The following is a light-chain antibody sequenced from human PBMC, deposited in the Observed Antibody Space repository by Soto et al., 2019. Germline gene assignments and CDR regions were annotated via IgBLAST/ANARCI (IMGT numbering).Light chain of an antibody. CDR2: TTS. J-gene: IGKJ5*01. V-gene: IGKV1-39*01. Sequence: DIQMTQSPSSLSASVGDRVTITCRTSQSISSFLNWYQHKPGNAPKLLIYTTSTLRSGVPSRFRASCSGTHFTLTITNVQPEDFATYYCQQSYSTPPITFGQGTRLDIK. CDR1: QSISSF. CDR3: QQSYSTPPIT.